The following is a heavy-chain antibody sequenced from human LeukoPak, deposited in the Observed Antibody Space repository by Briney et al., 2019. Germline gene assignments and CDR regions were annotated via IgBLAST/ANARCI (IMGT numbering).Heavy chain of an antibody. CDR2: VIPVLAKS. D-gene: IGHD2-2*01. CDR1: GESLSNYL. Sequence: SVKVSCKSSGESLSNYLITWVRQAPGQGLEWMGGVIPVLAKSNYAQKFQGRITITADESTNTAYMELRSLRSEDTAVYYCARVGEYCTGTSCLDYWGQGTLVTVSS. J-gene: IGHJ4*02. CDR3: ARVGEYCTGTSCLDY. V-gene: IGHV1-69*01.